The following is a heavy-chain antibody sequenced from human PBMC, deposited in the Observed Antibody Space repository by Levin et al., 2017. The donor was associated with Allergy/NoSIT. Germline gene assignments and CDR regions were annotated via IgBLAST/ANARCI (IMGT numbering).Heavy chain of an antibody. D-gene: IGHD6-19*01. CDR1: GYSFTDYY. Sequence: ASVKVSCKASGYSFTDYYIHWVRQAPGQGLEWMGWIHPKSGGTVYAPKFEGRITVTRDTSTSTSYMELSNLRSNDTAKYYCAKDSVSGWTYNWFDSWGQGTLVSVSS. CDR2: IHPKSGGT. V-gene: IGHV1-2*02. CDR3: AKDSVSGWTYNWFDS. J-gene: IGHJ5*01.